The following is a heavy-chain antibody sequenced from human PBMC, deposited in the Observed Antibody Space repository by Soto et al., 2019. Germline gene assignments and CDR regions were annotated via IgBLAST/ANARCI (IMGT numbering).Heavy chain of an antibody. CDR1: GFTFRNYA. CDR2: ISGSGSIT. J-gene: IGHJ4*02. V-gene: IGHV3-23*01. D-gene: IGHD4-17*01. Sequence: EMQLLESGGGLAQPGGSLRVSCAASGFTFRNYAMSWVRQAPGKGLEWVSSISGSGSITYYADSMKGRFTISRDNSKNTLYLHMNTLRAEDTAVYYCAKQDRSTVTETFDSWGQGSLFTVSS. CDR3: AKQDRSTVTETFDS.